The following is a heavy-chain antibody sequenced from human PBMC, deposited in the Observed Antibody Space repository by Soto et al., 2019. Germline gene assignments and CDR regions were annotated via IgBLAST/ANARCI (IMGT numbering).Heavy chain of an antibody. CDR1: GFTFSSYA. Sequence: AGGSLRLSCAASGFTFSSYAMHWVRQAPGKGLEWVAVISYDGSNKYYADSVKGRFTISRDNSKNTLYLQMNSLRAEDTAVYYCARDRIAARPRISGGFDYWGQGTLVTVSS. D-gene: IGHD6-6*01. V-gene: IGHV3-30-3*01. CDR3: ARDRIAARPRISGGFDY. J-gene: IGHJ4*02. CDR2: ISYDGSNK.